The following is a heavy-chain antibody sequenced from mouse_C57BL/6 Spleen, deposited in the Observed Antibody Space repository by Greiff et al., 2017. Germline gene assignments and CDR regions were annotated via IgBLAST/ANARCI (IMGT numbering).Heavy chain of an antibody. CDR3: ARGLYDGYYVGFAY. Sequence: VQLQQSGAELARPGASVKLSCKASGYTFTSYGISWVKQRTGQGLEWIGEIYPRSGNTYSNEKFKGKATLTADKSSSTAYMELRSLTSEDTAVYFSARGLYDGYYVGFAYWGQGTLVTVSA. V-gene: IGHV1-81*01. CDR1: GYTFTSYG. J-gene: IGHJ3*01. CDR2: IYPRSGNT. D-gene: IGHD2-3*01.